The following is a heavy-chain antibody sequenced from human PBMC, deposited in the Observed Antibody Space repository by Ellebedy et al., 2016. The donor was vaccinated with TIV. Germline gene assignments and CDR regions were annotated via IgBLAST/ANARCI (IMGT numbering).Heavy chain of an antibody. CDR3: ARDFSSSSPY. CDR1: GFTFSRYS. CDR2: ISSSSSTI. Sequence: GGSLRLXCAASGFTFSRYSMNWVRQAPGKGLEWVSYISSSSSTIYYADSVKGRFTISRDKAKNSLYLQMNSLRAEDTAVYYCARDFSSSSPYWGQGTLVTVSS. J-gene: IGHJ4*02. V-gene: IGHV3-48*01. D-gene: IGHD6-6*01.